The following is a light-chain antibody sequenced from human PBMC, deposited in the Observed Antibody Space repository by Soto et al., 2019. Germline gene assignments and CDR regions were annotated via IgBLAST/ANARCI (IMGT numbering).Light chain of an antibody. J-gene: IGKJ1*01. CDR1: QSISSW. V-gene: IGKV1-5*01. CDR2: DAS. Sequence: DIQMTQSPSTLSASVGDRVTITCRASQSISSWLAWYQQKPGKAPKLLIYDASSLESGVPSRFRGSGSATEFTLTISSLQPDDFATYYCQQYNSYWTFGQGTKVEIK. CDR3: QQYNSYWT.